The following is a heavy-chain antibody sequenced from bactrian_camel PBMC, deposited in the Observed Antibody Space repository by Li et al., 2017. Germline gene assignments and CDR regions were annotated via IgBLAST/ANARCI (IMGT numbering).Heavy chain of an antibody. CDR3: AADLSAYCRSGLPPLWKDFNY. J-gene: IGHJ6*01. CDR1: TGTFRSAC. Sequence: HVQLVESGGGSVQAGGSLRLSCAASTGTFRSACMGWIRQVSGKEREGVARIATGSGNTYYADSVKGRFTISQDNAKNTLYLQMDSLKPEDTAMYYCAADLSAYCRSGLPPLWKDFNYWGQGTQVTVS. V-gene: IGHV3S1*01. D-gene: IGHD1*01. CDR2: IATGSGNT.